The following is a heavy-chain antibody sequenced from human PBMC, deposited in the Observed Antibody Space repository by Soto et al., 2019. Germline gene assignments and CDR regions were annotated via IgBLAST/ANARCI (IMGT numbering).Heavy chain of an antibody. Sequence: QVQLVQSGAAVTKPGASVRVSCKASGYIFNIYGISWVRQTPGQGLEWMAWISAYNGNTEYEQRFQNRLTITTDTSTSTAYMELRSLRSDDTAVYYCTRAGEALDFWGQGTMVTVSS. J-gene: IGHJ3*01. CDR1: GYIFNIYG. CDR3: TRAGEALDF. V-gene: IGHV1-18*01. CDR2: ISAYNGNT.